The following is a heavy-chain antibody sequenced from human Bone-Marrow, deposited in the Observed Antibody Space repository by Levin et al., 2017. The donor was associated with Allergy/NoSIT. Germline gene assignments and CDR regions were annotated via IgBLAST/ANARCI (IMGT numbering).Heavy chain of an antibody. D-gene: IGHD2-21*01. CDR2: LDTGNGNT. CDR1: GYTFTTNG. Sequence: ASVKVSCKSSGYTFTTNGIHWVRQAPGQSLEWMGWLDTGNGNTGNSQKFQGRLTITRDTSASTAYMELASLTLEDTAVYYCARDRGGDYYSPWGQGTPVTVSS. V-gene: IGHV1-3*04. CDR3: ARDRGGDYYSP. J-gene: IGHJ4*02.